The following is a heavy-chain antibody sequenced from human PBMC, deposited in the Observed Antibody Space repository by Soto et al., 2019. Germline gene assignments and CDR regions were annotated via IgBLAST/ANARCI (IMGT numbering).Heavy chain of an antibody. D-gene: IGHD3-22*01. CDR3: AKDSTSHYYDSSGYYD. CDR1: DKSISKDIW. V-gene: IGHV4-4*02. CDR2: VHHTKGA. Sequence: SSETLSLTCVVSDKSISKDIWWNWVRQPPGQGLEWIGEVHHTKGALYNPALRSRVTVSADLFNSKIFLEVHSLGAADTAVYYCAKDSTSHYYDSSGYYDWGQGTLVTVSS. J-gene: IGHJ4*02.